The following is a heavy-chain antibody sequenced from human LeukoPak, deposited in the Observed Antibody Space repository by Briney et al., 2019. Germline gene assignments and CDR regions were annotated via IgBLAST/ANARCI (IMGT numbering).Heavy chain of an antibody. CDR2: VYSSGST. J-gene: IGHJ3*02. Sequence: PSETLSLTCTVSGDSINGYYWTWIRQPPGKGLEWIGCVYSSGSTNYNPSLKSRVTISVDTSTNQFSLKLTSVTAAGTAVYYCARHRFNSVWSAFDIWGQGTMITVSS. CDR3: ARHRFNSVWSAFDI. CDR1: GDSINGYY. V-gene: IGHV4-59*08. D-gene: IGHD6-19*01.